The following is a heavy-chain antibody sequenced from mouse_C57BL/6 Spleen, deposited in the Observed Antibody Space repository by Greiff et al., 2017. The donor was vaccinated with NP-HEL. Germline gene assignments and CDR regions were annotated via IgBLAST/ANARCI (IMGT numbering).Heavy chain of an antibody. CDR1: GYTFTSYW. CDR2: IYPGSGST. CDR3: ASYYGYCPAWFAY. V-gene: IGHV1-55*01. D-gene: IGHD2-3*01. J-gene: IGHJ3*01. Sequence: QVQLQQPGAELVKPGASVKMSCKASGYTFTSYWITWVKQRPGQGLEWIGDIYPGSGSTNYNEKFKSKATLTVDTSSSTAYMQLSSLTSEDSAVYYCASYYGYCPAWFAYWGQGTLVTVSA.